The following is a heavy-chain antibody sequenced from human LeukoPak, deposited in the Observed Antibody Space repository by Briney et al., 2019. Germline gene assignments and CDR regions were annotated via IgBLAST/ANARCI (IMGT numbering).Heavy chain of an antibody. Sequence: GGSLRLSCAASGFSLQSHWMSWVRQAPGKGLEWVANIKQDGSEQWSVDPVKGRFTLSRDNAKNSMYLQMNSLRVEDTAVYYCARDDFWGNDYYYMDVWGNGTTVTVSS. D-gene: IGHD3/OR15-3a*01. CDR3: ARDDFWGNDYYYMDV. CDR2: IKQDGSEQ. CDR1: GFSLQSHW. V-gene: IGHV3-7*01. J-gene: IGHJ6*03.